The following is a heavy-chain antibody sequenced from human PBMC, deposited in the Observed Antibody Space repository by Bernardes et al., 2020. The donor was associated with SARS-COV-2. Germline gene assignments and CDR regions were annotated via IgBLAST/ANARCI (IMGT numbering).Heavy chain of an antibody. CDR3: ARASGTASAGLGDWFDP. CDR2: ISGSTGGI. D-gene: IGHD6-25*01. CDR1: GFNFNSYA. V-gene: IGHV3-23*01. Sequence: GSLSLSCEASGFNFNSYAMAWVRQGPGKGLEWVSSISGSTGGIYYAKSVKGRFTISRDNSKRMVFLQLDGLRVEDTAVYYCARASGTASAGLGDWFDPWGQGAPVIVSS. J-gene: IGHJ5*02.